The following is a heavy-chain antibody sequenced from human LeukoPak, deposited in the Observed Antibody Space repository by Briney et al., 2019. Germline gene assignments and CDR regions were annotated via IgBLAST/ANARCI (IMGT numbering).Heavy chain of an antibody. CDR3: ARKLYSDNSHDAFDI. CDR1: GFTFSSYT. CDR2: ISSSSTNI. Sequence: GGSLRLSCAASGFTFSSYTMNWVRQAPGKGLEWVSCISSSSTNIYYADSVKGRFTISRDNAKNSLYLQMNSLRAEDTAVYYCARKLYSDNSHDAFDIWGQGTMVIVSS. V-gene: IGHV3-21*01. D-gene: IGHD1-26*01. J-gene: IGHJ3*02.